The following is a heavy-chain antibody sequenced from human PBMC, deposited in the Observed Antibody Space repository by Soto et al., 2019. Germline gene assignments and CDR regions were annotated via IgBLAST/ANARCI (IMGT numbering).Heavy chain of an antibody. CDR2: IFSNGDT. Sequence: ELQLVASGGGLVQPGGSLRLSCAASGFTVSNNYVRWVRKATGKGLEWVSLIFSNGDTRYADSVKGRFTISRDSSSNWLYLQMNSLRVEDTAVYDCARDGTYNWVGGQGIHVTVSS. J-gene: IGHJ4*02. CDR1: GFTVSNNY. V-gene: IGHV3-66*01. CDR3: ARDGTYNWV. D-gene: IGHD1-1*01.